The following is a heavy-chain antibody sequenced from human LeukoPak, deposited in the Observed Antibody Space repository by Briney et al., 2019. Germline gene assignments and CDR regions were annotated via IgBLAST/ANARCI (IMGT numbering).Heavy chain of an antibody. J-gene: IGHJ4*02. CDR3: ARSKVGWLQQD. CDR1: GGSISSSSYY. Sequence: ASETLSRTCTVSGGSISSSSYYWGWIRQAPGKGLEWIGSINYSGNTYYNPSLKSRVTMSVDTSKNQFSLKLSSVTAADTAVYYCARSKVGWLQQDWGQGTLVTVSS. CDR2: INYSGNT. D-gene: IGHD3-3*01. V-gene: IGHV4-39*01.